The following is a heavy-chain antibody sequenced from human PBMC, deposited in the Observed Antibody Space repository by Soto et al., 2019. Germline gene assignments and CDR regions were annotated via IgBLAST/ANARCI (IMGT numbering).Heavy chain of an antibody. CDR1: GGSISGYY. J-gene: IGHJ3*02. Sequence: SETLSLTCTVSGGSISGYYWSWIRQPPGKGLEWIGYMYNTGSTVYNPSFKSRVTISVDTSKNQFSLKLNSVTAADTAVYCCARFQYYYDSSGYPPGAFDIWGQGTMVTVSS. CDR3: ARFQYYYDSSGYPPGAFDI. D-gene: IGHD3-22*01. V-gene: IGHV4-59*01. CDR2: MYNTGST.